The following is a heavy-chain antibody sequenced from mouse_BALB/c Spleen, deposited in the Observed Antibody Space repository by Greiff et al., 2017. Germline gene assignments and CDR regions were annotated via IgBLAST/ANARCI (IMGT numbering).Heavy chain of an antibody. CDR2: IRNKANGYTT. D-gene: IGHD2-14*01. Sequence: EVQGVESGGGLVQPGGSLRLSCATSGFTFTDYYMSWVRQPPGKALEWLGFIRNKANGYTTEYSASVKGRFTISRDNSQSILYLQMNTLRAEDSATYYCARAPYRYFDYWGQGTTLTVSS. CDR1: GFTFTDYY. V-gene: IGHV7-3*02. J-gene: IGHJ2*01. CDR3: ARAPYRYFDY.